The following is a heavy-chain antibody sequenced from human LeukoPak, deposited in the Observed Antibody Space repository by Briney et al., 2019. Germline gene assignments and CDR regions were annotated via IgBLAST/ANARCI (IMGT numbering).Heavy chain of an antibody. CDR1: GFTFNSYS. Sequence: PGGSLRLSCAASGFTFNSYSMHWVRQAPGKGLEWVAVISYDGSNKHYGDSVKGPFTISRDNSKNTLYLELSSLRAEDTAVFYCARGLQYYYDSSGYYFDYWGQGTLATVSS. J-gene: IGHJ4*02. D-gene: IGHD3-22*01. CDR3: ARGLQYYYDSSGYYFDY. V-gene: IGHV3-30-3*01. CDR2: ISYDGSNK.